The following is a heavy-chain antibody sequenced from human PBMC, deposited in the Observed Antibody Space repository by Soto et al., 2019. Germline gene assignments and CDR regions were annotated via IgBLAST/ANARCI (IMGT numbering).Heavy chain of an antibody. V-gene: IGHV3-23*01. CDR3: AKTTMVREDNWFDP. Sequence: GGSLRLSCAASGFTFSSYAMSWVRQAPGKGLEWVSAISGSGGSTYYADSVKGRFTTSRDNSKNTLYLQMNSLRAEDTAVYYCAKTTMVREDNWFDPWGQGTLVTVSS. CDR2: ISGSGGST. CDR1: GFTFSSYA. D-gene: IGHD3-10*01. J-gene: IGHJ5*02.